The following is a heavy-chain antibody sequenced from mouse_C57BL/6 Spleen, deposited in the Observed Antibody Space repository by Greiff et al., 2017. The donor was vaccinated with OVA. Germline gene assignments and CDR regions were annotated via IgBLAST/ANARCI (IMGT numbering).Heavy chain of an antibody. Sequence: QVQLKQSGAELVRPGTSVKLSCKASGYTFTNYWIGWAKQRPGHGLEWIGEIYPGGGYTNYNEKFKGKATLTADKSSSTAYMQFSSLTSEDSATYYCARRAARATVDFDYWGQGTTLTVSS. D-gene: IGHD3-1*01. J-gene: IGHJ2*01. CDR3: ARRAARATVDFDY. CDR2: IYPGGGYT. V-gene: IGHV1-63*01. CDR1: GYTFTNYW.